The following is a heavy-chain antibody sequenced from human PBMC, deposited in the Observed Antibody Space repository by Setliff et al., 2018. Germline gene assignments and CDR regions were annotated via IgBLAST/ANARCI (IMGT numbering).Heavy chain of an antibody. J-gene: IGHJ3*02. CDR3: VRDWGYGGTYSAFDI. Sequence: GGSLRLSCAASGFSFSDHYMDWVRQAPGKGLEWVGRSRNKANSYTTQYAASVKGRFTISRDDSTNSLFLQMSSLKTDDTAVYYCVRDWGYGGTYSAFDIWGQGTMGTVS. CDR1: GFSFSDHY. D-gene: IGHD2-15*01. V-gene: IGHV3-72*01. CDR2: SRNKANSYTT.